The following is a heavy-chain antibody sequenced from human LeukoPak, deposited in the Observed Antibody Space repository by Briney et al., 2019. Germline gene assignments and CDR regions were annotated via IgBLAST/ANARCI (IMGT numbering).Heavy chain of an antibody. V-gene: IGHV1-69*13. D-gene: IGHD3-3*01. CDR3: ARPITYYDVWSGYPPFDY. J-gene: IGHJ4*02. CDR2: IIPIFGTA. Sequence: SVKVSCKASGGTFSSYAISWVRQAPGQGLEWMGGIIPIFGTANYAQKFQGRVTITADESTSTAYMELSSLRSEDTAVYYCARPITYYDVWSGYPPFDYWGQGTLVTVSS. CDR1: GGTFSSYA.